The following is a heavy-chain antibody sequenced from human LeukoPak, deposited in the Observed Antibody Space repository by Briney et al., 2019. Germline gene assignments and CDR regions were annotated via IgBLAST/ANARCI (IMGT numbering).Heavy chain of an antibody. Sequence: GASVKVSCKASGYTFIDYYMHWVRQAPGQGLEWMGWLNPRSGNAVYLQKFQGRLTITRDTSTDTVYMDLSSLTAEDTAVYYCARGIPLGYCTYGVCYPPYYFDFWGQGTLVTASS. J-gene: IGHJ4*02. D-gene: IGHD2-8*01. V-gene: IGHV1-2*02. CDR1: GYTFIDYY. CDR2: LNPRSGNA. CDR3: ARGIPLGYCTYGVCYPPYYFDF.